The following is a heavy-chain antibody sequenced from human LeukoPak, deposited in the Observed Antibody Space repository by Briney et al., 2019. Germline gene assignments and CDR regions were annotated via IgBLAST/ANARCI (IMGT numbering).Heavy chain of an antibody. V-gene: IGHV3-73*01. D-gene: IGHD2-21*01. CDR2: IRRQTQNEVT. J-gene: IGHJ4*02. Sequence: AGSLTLSCAASGFSFSGSAMHWVRQPSGKGLEWVGCIRRQTQNEVTAYTASVKRRVTLSREDTEKTVFLQINRLRTEDTAVYYSTPVVGDVVFTNTYWGQGTLVTVSS. CDR3: TPVVGDVVFTNTY. CDR1: GFSFSGSA.